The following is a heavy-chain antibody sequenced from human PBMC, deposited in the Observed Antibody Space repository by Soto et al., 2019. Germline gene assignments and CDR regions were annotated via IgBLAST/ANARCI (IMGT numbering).Heavy chain of an antibody. CDR1: GYTFTSYY. Sequence: QVQLVQSGAEAKEPGASVKISCKASGYTFTSYYMHWVRQGPGQGLEWMGIINPRAGTTTYAQKFPGRVTLTRDSSTSTVYMELRSLGPEDTAVYYCARDRPPDYWGQGTLVTVSS. J-gene: IGHJ4*02. CDR3: ARDRPPDY. CDR2: INPRAGTT. V-gene: IGHV1-46*01.